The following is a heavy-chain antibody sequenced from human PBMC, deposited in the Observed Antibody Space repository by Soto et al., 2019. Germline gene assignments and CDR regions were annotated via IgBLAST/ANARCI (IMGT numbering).Heavy chain of an antibody. J-gene: IGHJ4*02. D-gene: IGHD3-22*01. V-gene: IGHV4-30-4*01. CDR1: GGSISSGDYY. CDR3: ARDDSSGYGGH. CDR2: IYYSGST. Sequence: SETLALTCTVSGGSISSGDYYWSWIRQPPGKGLEWIGSIYYSGSTYYNPSLKSRVTISVDTSKNQFSLKLSSVTAADTAVYYCARDDSSGYGGHWGQGTLVTXSS.